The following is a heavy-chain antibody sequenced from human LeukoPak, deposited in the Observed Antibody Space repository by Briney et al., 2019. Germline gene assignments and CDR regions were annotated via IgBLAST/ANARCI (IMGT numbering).Heavy chain of an antibody. J-gene: IGHJ4*02. CDR2: IYHSGST. CDR1: GYSISSGYY. CDR3: ARGSDFSSSWNKALFDY. V-gene: IGHV4-38-2*02. Sequence: PSETLSLTCTVSGYSISSGYYWGWIRQPPGKGLEWIGSIYHSGSTYYNPSLKSRVTISVDTSKNQFSLKLSSVTAADTAVYYCARGSDFSSSWNKALFDYWGQGTLVTVSS. D-gene: IGHD6-13*01.